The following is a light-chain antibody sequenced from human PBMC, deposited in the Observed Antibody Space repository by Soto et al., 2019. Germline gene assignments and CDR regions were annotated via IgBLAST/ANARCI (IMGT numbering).Light chain of an antibody. CDR2: EVT. CDR3: ISYTSDDVRYV. Sequence: QSALTQPASVSGSPGQSIAISCTGSSSDVGIYNYVSWYQQHPGKVPKLIIYEVTNRPSGVSNRFSGSKSGNTASLTISGLQSEDEADYYCISYTSDDVRYVFGTGTKVTVL. CDR1: SSDVGIYNY. V-gene: IGLV2-14*01. J-gene: IGLJ1*01.